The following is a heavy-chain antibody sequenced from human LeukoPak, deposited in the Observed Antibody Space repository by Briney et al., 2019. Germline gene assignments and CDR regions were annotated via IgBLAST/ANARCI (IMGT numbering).Heavy chain of an antibody. CDR1: GFTFSSYA. J-gene: IGHJ4*02. V-gene: IGHV3-30*02. D-gene: IGHD3-10*01. Sequence: GGSLRLSCAASGFTFSSYAMHWVRQAPGKGLEWVAFIRYDGSNKYYADSVKGRFTISRDNSKNTLYLQMNSLRAEDTAVYYCAKAITMVRRTVDYWGQGTLVTVSS. CDR3: AKAITMVRRTVDY. CDR2: IRYDGSNK.